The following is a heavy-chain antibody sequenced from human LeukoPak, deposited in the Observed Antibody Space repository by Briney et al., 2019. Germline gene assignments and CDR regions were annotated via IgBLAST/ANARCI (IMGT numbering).Heavy chain of an antibody. CDR1: GDTFTSYD. CDR3: ARGQSPFFYCSGGSCYDEIWFDP. Sequence: ASVKVSCKASGDTFTSYDINWVRQATGQGLEWMGWMNPNSGNTAYAQKFRGRVTITRTTSRRTAYMEVSTLSSEDTDVYYCARGQSPFFYCSGGSCYDEIWFDPWGQGTLVTVSS. V-gene: IGHV1-8*01. D-gene: IGHD2-15*01. J-gene: IGHJ5*02. CDR2: MNPNSGNT.